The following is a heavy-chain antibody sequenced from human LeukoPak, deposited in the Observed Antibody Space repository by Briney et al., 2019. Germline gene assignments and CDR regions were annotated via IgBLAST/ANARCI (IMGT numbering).Heavy chain of an antibody. CDR2: MYSGGST. CDR1: GFTVSSNY. Sequence: GGSLRLSCAASGFTVSSNYMSWVRHAPGKGLEWDSVMYSGGSTYYADSVKGRFTISRDNSKNTLYLQMNSLRAEDTPVYYCARGYYDSSGYPYYYYYYYMDVWGKGTTVTISS. CDR3: ARGYYDSSGYPYYYYYYYMDV. V-gene: IGHV3-53*01. D-gene: IGHD3-22*01. J-gene: IGHJ6*03.